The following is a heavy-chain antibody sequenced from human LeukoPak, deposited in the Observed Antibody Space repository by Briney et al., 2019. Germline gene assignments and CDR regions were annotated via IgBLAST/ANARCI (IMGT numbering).Heavy chain of an antibody. CDR1: GFTFDDYG. J-gene: IGHJ4*02. CDR3: ARVSSSGYPYFFDY. CDR2: INWNGGST. V-gene: IGHV3-20*04. Sequence: GGSLRLSCAASGFTFDDYGVSWVRQAPGKGLEWVSGINWNGGSTGYADSVKGRFTISRDNAKNSLYLQMNSLRAEDTALYYCARVSSSGYPYFFDYWGQGTLVTVSS. D-gene: IGHD3-22*01.